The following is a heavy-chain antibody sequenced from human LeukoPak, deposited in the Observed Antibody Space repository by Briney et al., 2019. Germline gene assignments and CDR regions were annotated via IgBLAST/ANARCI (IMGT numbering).Heavy chain of an antibody. V-gene: IGHV1-18*01. CDR2: ISAHNGNT. J-gene: IGHJ4*02. Sequence: ASVKVSCKASGYSFSSYGISWVRQAPGQGLEWMGWISAHNGNTNYAQNVQGRVTMTTDTSTSTAYMELGSLRSDDTAVYSCARTDYGDYSYYFDYWGQGTLVTVSS. CDR1: GYSFSSYG. D-gene: IGHD4-17*01. CDR3: ARTDYGDYSYYFDY.